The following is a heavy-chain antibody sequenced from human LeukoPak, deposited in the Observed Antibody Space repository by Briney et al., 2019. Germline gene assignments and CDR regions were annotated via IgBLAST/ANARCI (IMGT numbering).Heavy chain of an antibody. D-gene: IGHD3-3*01. CDR3: ARADGYYDFWSGYYLNY. CDR2: IIPILGIA. V-gene: IGHV1-69*02. Sequence: PMASVKVSCKASGGTFSSYTISWVRQAPGHGLEWMGRIIPILGIANYAQKFQGRVTITADKSPSTAYLELSSLRSEDTAVYYCARADGYYDFWSGYYLNYWGQGTLVTVSS. J-gene: IGHJ4*02. CDR1: GGTFSSYT.